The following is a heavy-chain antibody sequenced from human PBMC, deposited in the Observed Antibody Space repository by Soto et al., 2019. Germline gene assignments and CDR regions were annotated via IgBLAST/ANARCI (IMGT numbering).Heavy chain of an antibody. CDR3: ARDADTAMVYFDY. Sequence: ASVKVSCKASGGTFSSYTISWVRQAPGQGLEWMGRIIPILGIANYAQKFQGRVTITADKSTSTAYMELSSLRSEDTAVYYCARDADTAMVYFDYWGQGTLVTVSS. CDR2: IIPILGIA. V-gene: IGHV1-69*04. CDR1: GGTFSSYT. J-gene: IGHJ4*02. D-gene: IGHD5-18*01.